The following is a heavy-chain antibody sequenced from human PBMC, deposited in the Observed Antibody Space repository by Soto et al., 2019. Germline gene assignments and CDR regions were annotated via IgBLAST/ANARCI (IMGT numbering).Heavy chain of an antibody. CDR3: ARADSGYDFDWFDP. CDR2: IHHSGST. V-gene: IGHV4-4*02. J-gene: IGHJ5*02. CDR1: GGSISSSNW. D-gene: IGHD5-12*01. Sequence: GPGPNPPSETLSLTCAVSGGSISSSNWWSWVRQPPGKGLEWIGEIHHSGSTNYNPSLKSRVTISVDKSKNQFSLKLSSVTAADTAVYYCARADSGYDFDWFDPWGPGTLVTVSS.